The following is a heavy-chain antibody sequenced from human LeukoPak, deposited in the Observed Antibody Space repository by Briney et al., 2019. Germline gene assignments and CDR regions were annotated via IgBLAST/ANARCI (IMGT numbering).Heavy chain of an antibody. J-gene: IGHJ4*02. CDR2: IYYSGST. Sequence: SETLSLTCTVSGGSISSSSYYWGWIRQPPGKGLEWIGSIYYSGSTYYNPSLKSRVTISVDTSKNQFSLKLSPVTAADTAVYYCARQPFTIFGVVLYYFDYWGQGTLVTVSS. CDR1: GGSISSSSYY. D-gene: IGHD3-3*01. V-gene: IGHV4-39*01. CDR3: ARQPFTIFGVVLYYFDY.